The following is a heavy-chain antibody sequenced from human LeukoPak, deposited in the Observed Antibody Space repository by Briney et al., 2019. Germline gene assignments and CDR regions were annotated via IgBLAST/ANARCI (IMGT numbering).Heavy chain of an antibody. CDR2: IKEDGGRE. CDR1: GFAFSRSW. Sequence: PGGSLRLSCAASGFAFSRSWMTWIRQAPGKGLEFVANIKEDGGRENFASSVKGRFTISRDNAKDSLYLQMNNLRVEDTAVYYCARDGGYSAFDYWGQGALVTVSS. CDR3: ARDGGYSAFDY. J-gene: IGHJ4*02. V-gene: IGHV3-7*01. D-gene: IGHD1-26*01.